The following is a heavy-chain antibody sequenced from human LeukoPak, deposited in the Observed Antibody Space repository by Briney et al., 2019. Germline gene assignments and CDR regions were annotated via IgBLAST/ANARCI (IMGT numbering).Heavy chain of an antibody. D-gene: IGHD3-10*01. CDR2: ISGSGGST. Sequence: GGSLRLSCAASGFTFSSYAMSWVRQAPGKGLEWVSAISGSGGSTYYADSVKGWFTISRDNSKNTLYLQMNSLRAEDTAVYYCAKLSPYGSGSYYNWWGQGTLVTVSS. CDR3: AKLSPYGSGSYYNW. J-gene: IGHJ4*02. CDR1: GFTFSSYA. V-gene: IGHV3-23*01.